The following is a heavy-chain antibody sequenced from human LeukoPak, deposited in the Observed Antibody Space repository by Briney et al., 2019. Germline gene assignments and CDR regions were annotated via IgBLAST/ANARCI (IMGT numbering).Heavy chain of an antibody. CDR3: ASSGSYGDY. V-gene: IGHV4-59*12. Sequence: SETLSLTCTVSGGSITNYYWSWIRQPPGKGLEWIGYIYYSGSTNYNPSLKSRVTRSVDTSKNQFSLKLSSVTAADTAVYYCASSGSYGDYWGQGTLVTVSS. J-gene: IGHJ4*02. D-gene: IGHD3-10*01. CDR2: IYYSGST. CDR1: GGSITNYY.